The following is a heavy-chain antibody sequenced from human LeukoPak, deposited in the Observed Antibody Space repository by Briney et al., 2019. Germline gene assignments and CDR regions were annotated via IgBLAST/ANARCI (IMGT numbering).Heavy chain of an antibody. CDR2: IYYSGST. D-gene: IGHD5-12*01. CDR3: ARGPTSDWFDP. CDR1: GGSISSSSYY. Sequence: PSETLSLTCTVSGGSISSSSYYWGWIRQPPGKGLEWIGSIYYSGSTYYNPSLKSRVTISVDTSKNQFSLKLSSVTAADTAVYYCARGPTSDWFDPWGQGTLVTVSS. J-gene: IGHJ5*02. V-gene: IGHV4-39*07.